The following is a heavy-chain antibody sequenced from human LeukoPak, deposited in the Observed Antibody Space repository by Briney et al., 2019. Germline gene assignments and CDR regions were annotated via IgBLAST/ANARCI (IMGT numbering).Heavy chain of an antibody. V-gene: IGHV3-48*03. D-gene: IGHD5-18*01. J-gene: IGHJ4*02. CDR1: GFTFRSYE. CDR2: ISSSGSTI. CDR3: ARIYSYGSDY. Sequence: GGPQRLSCAASGFTFRSYEMNGVRESRGKGLEGVSYISSSGSTIYYADSVKGRFTISRDNAKNSLYLQMNSLRAEDTAVYYCARIYSYGSDYWGQGTLVTVSS.